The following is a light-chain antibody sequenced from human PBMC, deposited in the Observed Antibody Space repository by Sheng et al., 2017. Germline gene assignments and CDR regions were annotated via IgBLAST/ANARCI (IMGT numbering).Light chain of an antibody. V-gene: IGKV1-39*01. CDR3: QQTYSAPFT. J-gene: IGKJ3*01. Sequence: DIQMTQSPSSLSAAVGDGVTITCRASQNIDNYLHWYQQKPGQAPKLLISRVSNLQSGVPSRFGGSGSGTDFTLTFISLQPEDFATYYCQQTYSAPFTFGPGTKVEIK. CDR2: RVS. CDR1: QNIDNY.